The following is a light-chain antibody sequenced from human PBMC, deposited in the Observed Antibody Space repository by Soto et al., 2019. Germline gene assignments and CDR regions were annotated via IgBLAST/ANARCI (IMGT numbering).Light chain of an antibody. CDR3: QQRSNWLFT. J-gene: IGKJ3*01. CDR2: DAS. CDR1: ESVSTY. V-gene: IGKV3-11*01. Sequence: DIVLTQSPATLSLSPGERATLSCRASESVSTYVAWYQQKPGQAPRLLIFDASNRATGIPARFSGSGSGTDFTLTISSLEPEDCAVYYCQQRSNWLFTFGPGTKVDIK.